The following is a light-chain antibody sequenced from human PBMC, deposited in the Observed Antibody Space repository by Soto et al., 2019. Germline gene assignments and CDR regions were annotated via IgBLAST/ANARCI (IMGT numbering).Light chain of an antibody. CDR2: DAS. CDR3: QQYDNRPPT. CDR1: QDISNY. V-gene: IGKV1-33*01. Sequence: DIQMTQSPSSLSASVGDRVTITCQASQDISNYLNWYQQKPGKAPKLLIYDASNLETGVPSRFSGSGSGTDVTFPISSLQPEDIATYYCQQYDNRPPTFGGGNKVEI. J-gene: IGKJ4*01.